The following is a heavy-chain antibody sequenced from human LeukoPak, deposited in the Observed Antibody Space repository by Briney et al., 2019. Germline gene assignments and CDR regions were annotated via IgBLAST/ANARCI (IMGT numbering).Heavy chain of an antibody. Sequence: GASVKVSCKASGYTFTGYYMHWVRQAPGQGLEWMGWINPNSGGTNYAQKFQGRVTMTRDTSISTAYMELSRLRSDDTAVYYCARGLYWLVGQEGQYFQHWGQGTLVTVSS. CDR3: ARGLYWLVGQEGQYFQH. V-gene: IGHV1-2*02. CDR2: INPNSGGT. CDR1: GYTFTGYY. J-gene: IGHJ1*01. D-gene: IGHD6-19*01.